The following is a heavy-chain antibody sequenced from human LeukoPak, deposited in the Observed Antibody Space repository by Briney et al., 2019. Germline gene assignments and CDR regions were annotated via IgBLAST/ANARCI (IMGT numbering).Heavy chain of an antibody. J-gene: IGHJ4*02. CDR1: GGTFSSYA. V-gene: IGHV1-69*13. CDR2: IIPIFGTA. CDR3: ARGDGYYDSSGPAGY. D-gene: IGHD3-22*01. Sequence: SVKVSCKASGGTFSSYAISWVRQAPGQGLEWMGGIIPIFGTANYAQKFQGRVTITADESTSTPYMELSSLRSEDTAVYYCARGDGYYDSSGPAGYWGQGTLVTVSS.